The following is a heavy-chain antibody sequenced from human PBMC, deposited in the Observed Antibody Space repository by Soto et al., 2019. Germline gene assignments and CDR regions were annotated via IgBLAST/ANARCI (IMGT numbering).Heavy chain of an antibody. CDR1: GFTFSSYA. CDR2: ISYDGSNK. J-gene: IGHJ6*02. D-gene: IGHD3-22*01. CDR3: ARDPPYYYDSSGYLRPQSQLGYYYYGMDV. V-gene: IGHV3-30-3*01. Sequence: QVQLVESGGGVVQPGRSLRLSCAASGFTFSSYAMHWVRQAPGKGLEWVAVISYDGSNKYYADSVKGRFTISRDNSKNTLYLQMNSLRAEDTAVYYCARDPPYYYDSSGYLRPQSQLGYYYYGMDVWGQETTVTVSS.